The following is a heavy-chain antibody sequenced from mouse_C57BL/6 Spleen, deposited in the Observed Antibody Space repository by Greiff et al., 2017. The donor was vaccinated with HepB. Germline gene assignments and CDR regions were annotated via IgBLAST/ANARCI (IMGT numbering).Heavy chain of an antibody. J-gene: IGHJ3*01. Sequence: QVQLQQSGAELVMPGASVKLSCKASGYTFTSYWMHWVKQRPGQGLEWIGEIDPSDSYTNYNQKFKGKSTLTVDKSSSTAYMQLSSLTSEDSAVYYCARSGQPWFAYWGQGTLVTVSA. V-gene: IGHV1-69*01. CDR1: GYTFTSYW. CDR3: ARSGQPWFAY. D-gene: IGHD6-1*01. CDR2: IDPSDSYT.